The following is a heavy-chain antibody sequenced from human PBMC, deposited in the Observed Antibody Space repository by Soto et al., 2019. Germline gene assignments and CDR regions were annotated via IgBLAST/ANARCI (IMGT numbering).Heavy chain of an antibody. CDR3: ARESYMDY. Sequence: GGSLRLSCAASGFTVGSNFMNWVRQAPGRGLEWVSVIYPGGGTYYADSVKGRFAVSRDTSKNTLYLQMNSLRVEDTAVYYCARESYMDYWGQGTQVTVSS. V-gene: IGHV3-66*01. CDR2: IYPGGGT. D-gene: IGHD2-2*02. J-gene: IGHJ4*02. CDR1: GFTVGSNF.